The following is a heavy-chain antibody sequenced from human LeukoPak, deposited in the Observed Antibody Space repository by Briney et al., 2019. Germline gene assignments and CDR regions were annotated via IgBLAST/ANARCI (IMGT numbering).Heavy chain of an antibody. CDR3: ASGAPVLRFLEWLGEAFDI. D-gene: IGHD3-3*01. J-gene: IGHJ3*02. CDR2: ISSSGSTI. Sequence: PGGSLRLSCAASGFTFSSYGMHWVRQAPGKGLEWVSYISSSGSTIYYADSVKGRFTISRDNAKNSLYLQMNSLRAEDTAVYYCASGAPVLRFLEWLGEAFDIWGQGTMVTVSS. V-gene: IGHV3-48*04. CDR1: GFTFSSYG.